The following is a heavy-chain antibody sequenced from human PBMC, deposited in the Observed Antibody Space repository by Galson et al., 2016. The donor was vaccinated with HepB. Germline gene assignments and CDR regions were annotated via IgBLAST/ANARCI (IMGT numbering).Heavy chain of an antibody. J-gene: IGHJ4*02. CDR1: EASISAYY. D-gene: IGHD5-12*01. Sequence: SETQSLTCTVVSEASISAYYWAWIRQAPGKGLEWIGDTYNSGRTNYNPSLKSRVTISVDTSKNQVSLRLSSVTAADTAVYYCARGAVATIPLAFDFWGQGTLVAVST. V-gene: IGHV4-59*01. CDR3: ARGAVATIPLAFDF. CDR2: TYNSGRT.